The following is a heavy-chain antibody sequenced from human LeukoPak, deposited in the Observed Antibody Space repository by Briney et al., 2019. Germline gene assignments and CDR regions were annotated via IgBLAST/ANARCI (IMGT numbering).Heavy chain of an antibody. CDR2: INPNSGGT. Sequence: ASVKVSCKASGYTFSGHYMHWVRQAPGQGLEWMGWINPNSGGTNYAQKFQGRVTMTRDTSISTAYMELSRLRSDDTAVYYCARDGIVVVVAATNYYYYYYMDVWGKGTTVTISS. V-gene: IGHV1-2*02. J-gene: IGHJ6*03. D-gene: IGHD2-15*01. CDR1: GYTFSGHY. CDR3: ARDGIVVVVAATNYYYYYYMDV.